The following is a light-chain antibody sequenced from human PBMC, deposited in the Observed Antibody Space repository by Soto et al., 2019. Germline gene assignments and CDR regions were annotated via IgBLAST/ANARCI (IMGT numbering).Light chain of an antibody. CDR1: SSNIGSTT. CDR3: AVWDDRLNGYV. J-gene: IGLJ1*01. V-gene: IGLV1-44*01. CDR2: SND. Sequence: QSVLTQPPSASGTPGQRVTISCSGSSSNIGSTTVNWYQHLPGAAPKLLIQSNDQRPSGVPDRFSGSQSGTSASLAISGIQSEDQADYYCAVWDDRLNGYVFGTGTNVTVL.